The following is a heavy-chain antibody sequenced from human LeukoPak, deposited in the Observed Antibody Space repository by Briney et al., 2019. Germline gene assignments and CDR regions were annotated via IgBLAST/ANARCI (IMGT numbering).Heavy chain of an antibody. Sequence: PGGSLRLSCAASGFTLSSYEMNWVRQAPGKGLKWVSYISSSGNTIYYADSVKGRFTISRDNAKNSLYLQMNSLRAEDTAVYYCARGVSSEGGYYFDYWGQGTLVTVSS. CDR3: ARGVSSEGGYYFDY. D-gene: IGHD3-22*01. CDR2: ISSSGNTI. CDR1: GFTLSSYE. V-gene: IGHV3-48*03. J-gene: IGHJ4*02.